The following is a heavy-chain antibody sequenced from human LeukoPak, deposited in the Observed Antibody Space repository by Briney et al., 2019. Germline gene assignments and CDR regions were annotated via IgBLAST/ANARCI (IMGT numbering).Heavy chain of an antibody. CDR3: ARDRYYDSSGYPYNWFDP. CDR2: IYYSGST. Sequence: SETLSLTCTVSGGSISSYYWSWIRQPPGKGLEWIGYIYYSGSTNYNPSLKSRVTISVDTSKNQFSLKPSSVTAADTAVYYCARDRYYDSSGYPYNWFDPWGQGTLVTVSS. V-gene: IGHV4-59*12. CDR1: GGSISSYY. J-gene: IGHJ5*02. D-gene: IGHD3-22*01.